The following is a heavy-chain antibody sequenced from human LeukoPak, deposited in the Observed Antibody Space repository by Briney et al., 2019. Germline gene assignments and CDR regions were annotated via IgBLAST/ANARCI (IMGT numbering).Heavy chain of an antibody. Sequence: GGSLRLSCAASGFTFTSYWMHWVRQAPGMGLVWVSYISSDGTGTNYADSVKGRFTISRDNTKNTVYLQMNSLRAEDTAVYYCTRDFFGIDYWGQGTLVTVSS. CDR1: GFTFTSYW. J-gene: IGHJ4*02. V-gene: IGHV3-74*01. CDR3: TRDFFGIDY. D-gene: IGHD3-3*01. CDR2: ISSDGTGT.